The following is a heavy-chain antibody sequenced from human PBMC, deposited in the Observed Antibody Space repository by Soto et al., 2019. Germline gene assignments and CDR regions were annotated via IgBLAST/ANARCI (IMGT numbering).Heavy chain of an antibody. D-gene: IGHD6-6*01. CDR3: ARSHIVPRLLMYPYDY. V-gene: IGHV4-30-2*01. CDR1: GGSISSGGYS. CDR2: IYHSGST. Sequence: SEPLSLTCAVSGGSISSGGYSWSWIRQPPGKGLEWIGYIYHSGSTYYNPSLKSRVTISLDTSKNQFSLKLSSVTAADTAVYYCARSHIVPRLLMYPYDYWGQGTLVTAPQ. J-gene: IGHJ4*02.